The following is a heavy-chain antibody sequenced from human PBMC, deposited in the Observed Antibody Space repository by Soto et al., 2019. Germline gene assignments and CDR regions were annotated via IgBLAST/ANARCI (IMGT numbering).Heavy chain of an antibody. D-gene: IGHD2-2*01. J-gene: IGHJ6*02. CDR3: ARRGLYQLQKYYYYGMDV. V-gene: IGHV3-33*01. CDR1: GFTFSSYG. CDR2: IWYDGSNK. Sequence: QVQLVESGGGVVQPGRSLRLSCAASGFTFSSYGMHWVRQAPGKGLEWVAVIWYDGSNKYYADSVKGRFTISRDNSKNTLYLQMNSLRAEDTAVYYCARRGLYQLQKYYYYGMDVWGQGTTVTVSS.